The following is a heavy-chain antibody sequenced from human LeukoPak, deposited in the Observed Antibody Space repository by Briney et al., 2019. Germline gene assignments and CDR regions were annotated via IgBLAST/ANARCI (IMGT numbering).Heavy chain of an antibody. CDR2: IIPIFGTA. CDR3: ARLTLGIAAAGTRRHFDY. D-gene: IGHD6-13*01. J-gene: IGHJ4*02. CDR1: GGTFSSYA. Sequence: ASVKVSCKASGGTFSSYAISWVRQAPGQGLEWMGGIIPIFGTANYAQKFQGRVTITADESTSTAYMELNSLRSEDTAVYYCARLTLGIAAAGTRRHFDYWGQRTLVTVSS. V-gene: IGHV1-69*01.